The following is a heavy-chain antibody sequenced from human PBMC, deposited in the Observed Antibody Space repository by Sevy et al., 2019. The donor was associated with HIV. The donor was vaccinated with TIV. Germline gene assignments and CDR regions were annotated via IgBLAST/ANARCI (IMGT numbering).Heavy chain of an antibody. CDR2: INQDGSEI. D-gene: IGHD3-16*01. Sequence: GGSLRLSCAASGFTFNVFWMHWVRQTPGKGLEWVANINQDGSEIYYVDSVRGRFTISRDNAKNSIYLQMNSLRAEDTAVYYCARGIGIVDAFWGQGTLVTVSS. V-gene: IGHV3-7*01. CDR1: GFTFNVFW. J-gene: IGHJ4*02. CDR3: ARGIGIVDAF.